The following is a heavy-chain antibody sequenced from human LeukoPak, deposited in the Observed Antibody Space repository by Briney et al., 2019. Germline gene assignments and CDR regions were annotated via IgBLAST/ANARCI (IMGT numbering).Heavy chain of an antibody. V-gene: IGHV3-21*01. CDR3: ARLGPGGADFDY. J-gene: IGHJ4*02. Sequence: GGSLRLSCAASGFTFSGYDMNWVRQGPGKGLEWVSSISGSSSYIYYADSMKGRFTISRDNAKNSLYLQMNSLRAEDTAVYYCARLGPGGADFDYWGQGTLVTVSS. D-gene: IGHD3-16*01. CDR1: GFTFSGYD. CDR2: ISGSSSYI.